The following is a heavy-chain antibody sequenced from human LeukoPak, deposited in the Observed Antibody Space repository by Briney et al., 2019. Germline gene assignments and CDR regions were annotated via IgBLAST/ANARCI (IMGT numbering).Heavy chain of an antibody. V-gene: IGHV1-46*01. CDR2: INPSGGSI. D-gene: IGHD3-3*01. CDR3: ARDGDYGFWSGYYTGPDY. Sequence: ASVKVSCKASGYTFTSYYMHWVRQAPGQGLDWMGLINPSGGSISYAQKFKGRVAMTRDMSTSTVYMELSSLRSEDTAVYYCARDGDYGFWSGYYTGPDYWGQGTLVTVSS. J-gene: IGHJ4*02. CDR1: GYTFTSYY.